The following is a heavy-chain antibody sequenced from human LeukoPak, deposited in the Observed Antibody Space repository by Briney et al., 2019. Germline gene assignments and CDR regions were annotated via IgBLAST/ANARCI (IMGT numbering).Heavy chain of an antibody. Sequence: SETLSLTYIVSGGSITSDYWSWTRQPPGQGLEWIGYISYSGNTYYNPSLKSRVTISVDASKNQFSLRLSSVTASDTAVYYCARHQRDSSGYHYFDYWGKGTLVTVSS. D-gene: IGHD3-22*01. CDR1: GGSITSDY. V-gene: IGHV4-59*08. CDR2: ISYSGNT. CDR3: ARHQRDSSGYHYFDY. J-gene: IGHJ4*02.